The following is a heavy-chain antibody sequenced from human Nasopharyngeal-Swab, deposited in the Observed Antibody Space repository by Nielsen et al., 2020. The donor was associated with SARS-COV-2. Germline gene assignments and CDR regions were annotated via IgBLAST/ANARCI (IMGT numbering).Heavy chain of an antibody. D-gene: IGHD3-3*01. CDR1: GYTFTSYY. Sequence: ASVKVSCKASGYTFTSYYMHWVRQAPGQGLEWMGIINPSGGSTSYAQKFQGRVTMTRDTSTSTVYMELSSLRSEDTAMYYCARGSLRFLEWSYYYYYMDVWGKGTTVTVSS. V-gene: IGHV1-46*01. J-gene: IGHJ6*03. CDR3: ARGSLRFLEWSYYYYYMDV. CDR2: INPSGGST.